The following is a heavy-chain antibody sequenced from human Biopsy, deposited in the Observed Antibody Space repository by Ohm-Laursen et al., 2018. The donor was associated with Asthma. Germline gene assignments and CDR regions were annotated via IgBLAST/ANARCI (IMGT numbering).Heavy chain of an antibody. CDR1: GFKFDEYT. Sequence: SSPRLSCSASGFKFDEYTMHWVRQAPGKGLEWVSGISWNSATIGYADSVEGRFTISRDNAKNSVFLHMDSLRPEDTAFYYCAKVRSDWVITESFDYWGQGVLVTVSS. D-gene: IGHD3-22*01. J-gene: IGHJ4*02. V-gene: IGHV3-9*01. CDR2: ISWNSATI. CDR3: AKVRSDWVITESFDY.